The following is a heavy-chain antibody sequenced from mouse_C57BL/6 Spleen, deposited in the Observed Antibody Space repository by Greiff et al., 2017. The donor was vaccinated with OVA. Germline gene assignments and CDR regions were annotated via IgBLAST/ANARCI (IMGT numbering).Heavy chain of an antibody. J-gene: IGHJ3*01. CDR3: TIYYGNYGFAY. D-gene: IGHD2-1*01. CDR1: GFTFSNYW. CDR2: IRLKSDNYAT. V-gene: IGHV6-3*01. Sequence: EVKVEESGGGLVQPGGSMKLSCVASGFTFSNYWMNWVRQSPEKGLEWVAQIRLKSDNYATHYAESVKGRFTISRDDSKSSVYLQMNNLRAEDTGIYYCTIYYGNYGFAYWGQGTLVTVSA.